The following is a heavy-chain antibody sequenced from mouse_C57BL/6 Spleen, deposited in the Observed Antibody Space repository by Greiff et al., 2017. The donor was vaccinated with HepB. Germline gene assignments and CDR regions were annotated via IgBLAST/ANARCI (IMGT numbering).Heavy chain of an antibody. CDR3: ARELQFAY. J-gene: IGHJ3*01. CDR1: GYAFSSSW. CDR2: IYPGDGDT. V-gene: IGHV1-82*01. Sequence: VQLQQSGPELVKPGASVKISCKASGYAFSSSWMNWVKQRPGKGLVWIGRIYPGDGDTNYNGKFKGKATLTADKSSSTAYMQLSSLTSEDSAVYFCARELQFAYWGQGTLVTVSA.